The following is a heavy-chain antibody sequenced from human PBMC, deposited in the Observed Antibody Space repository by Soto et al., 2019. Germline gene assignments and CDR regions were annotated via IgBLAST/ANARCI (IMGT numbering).Heavy chain of an antibody. D-gene: IGHD2-2*03. V-gene: IGHV3-64D*06. Sequence: GGSLRLSCSASGFTFSSYAMHWVRQAPGKGLEYVSAISSNGGSTYYADSVKGRFTISRDNSKNTLYLQMSSLRAEDTAVYYCAREVYGYCSSPSCPPVHAFDIWGQGTMVTVSS. CDR3: AREVYGYCSSPSCPPVHAFDI. J-gene: IGHJ3*02. CDR1: GFTFSSYA. CDR2: ISSNGGST.